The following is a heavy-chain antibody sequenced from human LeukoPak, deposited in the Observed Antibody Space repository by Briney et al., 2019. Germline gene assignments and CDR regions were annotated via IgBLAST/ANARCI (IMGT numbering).Heavy chain of an antibody. Sequence: GGSLRLSCAASGFTVSSNYMSWVRQAPGKGLEWVSVIYSGGSTYYADSVKGRFTISRDNSKNTLYLQMSSLRAEDTAVYYCARRVEVRGVTLDYWGQGTLVTVSS. CDR1: GFTVSSNY. D-gene: IGHD3-10*01. CDR3: ARRVEVRGVTLDY. J-gene: IGHJ4*02. CDR2: IYSGGST. V-gene: IGHV3-66*02.